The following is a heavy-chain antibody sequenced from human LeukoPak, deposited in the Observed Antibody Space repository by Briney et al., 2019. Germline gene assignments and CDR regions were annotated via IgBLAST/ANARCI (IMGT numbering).Heavy chain of an antibody. Sequence: ASETLSLTCTVSGGSISSYYWSWIRQPAGKGLEWIGRIYTSGSTNYNPSLKSRVTMSVDTSKNQFSLKLSSVTAADTAVYYWARSGPTYCSGGSFYWVDPWGQGTLVTVSS. CDR3: ARSGPTYCSGGSFYWVDP. CDR1: GGSISSYY. V-gene: IGHV4-4*07. CDR2: IYTSGST. J-gene: IGHJ5*02. D-gene: IGHD2-15*01.